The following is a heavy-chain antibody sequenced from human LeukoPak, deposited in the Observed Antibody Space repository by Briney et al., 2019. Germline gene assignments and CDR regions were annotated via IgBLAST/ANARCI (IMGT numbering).Heavy chain of an antibody. Sequence: PSETLSLTCTVSGGSISSYYWSWIRQPAGKGLEWIGRIYITGNTKYNPSLKSRVTMSVDMSKNQFSLKLSSVTAADTAVYYCARDRRDLPYYYYYMDVWGKGTTVTVSS. V-gene: IGHV4-4*07. CDR1: GGSISSYY. CDR2: IYITGNT. CDR3: ARDRRDLPYYYYYMDV. J-gene: IGHJ6*03.